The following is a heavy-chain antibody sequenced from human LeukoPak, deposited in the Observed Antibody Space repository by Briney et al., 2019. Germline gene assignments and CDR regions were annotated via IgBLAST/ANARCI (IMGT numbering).Heavy chain of an antibody. D-gene: IGHD2-15*01. CDR1: GGSISSSNW. CDR3: ARLFVGALEYCSGGSCAGKGFDP. J-gene: IGHJ5*02. V-gene: IGHV4-4*02. Sequence: PSETLSLTCAVSGGSISSSNWWSWVRQPPGKGLEWIGEIYHSGSNNYNPSLKSRVTISVDKSKNQFSLKLSSVTAADTAVYYCARLFVGALEYCSGGSCAGKGFDPWGQGTLVTVSS. CDR2: IYHSGSN.